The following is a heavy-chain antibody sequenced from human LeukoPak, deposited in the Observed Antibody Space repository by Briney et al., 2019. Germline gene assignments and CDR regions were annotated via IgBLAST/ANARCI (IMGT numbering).Heavy chain of an antibody. CDR1: GYTFTGYY. V-gene: IGHV1-2*06. J-gene: IGHJ5*02. CDR2: INPNSGGT. D-gene: IGHD3-9*01. Sequence: GGPVKVSCKASGYTFTGYYTHWVRQAPGQGLEWMGRINPNSGGTNYAQKFQGRVTMTRDTSISTAYMELSRLRSDDTAVYYCARVSLTGYYLSWGQGTLVTVSS. CDR3: ARVSLTGYYLS.